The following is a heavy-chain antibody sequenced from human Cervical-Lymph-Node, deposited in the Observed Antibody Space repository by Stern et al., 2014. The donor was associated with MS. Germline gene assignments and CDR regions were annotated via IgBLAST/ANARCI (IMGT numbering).Heavy chain of an antibody. V-gene: IGHV1-18*04. CDR1: GYTFTSYG. CDR3: ATASRYDALDL. CDR2: ISAYNGNT. J-gene: IGHJ3*01. Sequence: QVQLVQSGAEVKKPGASVKVSCKASGYTFTSYGISWVRQAPGQGLEWMGWISAYNGNTNYAQKLPGRVTMTEDTTTDTAYMELNSLRSDDTAVYHCATASRYDALDLWGQGTVVTVSS.